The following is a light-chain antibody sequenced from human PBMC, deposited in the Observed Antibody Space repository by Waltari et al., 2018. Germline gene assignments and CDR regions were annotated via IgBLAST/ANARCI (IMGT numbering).Light chain of an antibody. J-gene: IGLJ2*01. CDR3: SSQSSNDVVL. CDR1: SNDVGGYNS. CDR2: DVS. Sequence: QSALTQHASVSGSPGQSVTIFCAGTSNDVGGYNSVSWYQEHPGQAPRVIIYDVSDRPAVVSDRFSGSKSGNTASLTISGLQAEDEADYYCSSQSSNDVVLFGGGTKLTVL. V-gene: IGLV2-14*01.